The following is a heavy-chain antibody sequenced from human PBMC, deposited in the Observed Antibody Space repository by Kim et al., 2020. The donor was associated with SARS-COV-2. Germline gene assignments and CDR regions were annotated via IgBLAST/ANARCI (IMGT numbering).Heavy chain of an antibody. J-gene: IGHJ3*02. D-gene: IGHD3-3*01. V-gene: IGHV3-11*06. CDR3: ARDRFTIFGVGGVKDAFDI. Sequence: GRFTISRDNAKNSLYLQMNSLRAEDTAVYYCARDRFTIFGVGGVKDAFDIWGQGTMVTVSS.